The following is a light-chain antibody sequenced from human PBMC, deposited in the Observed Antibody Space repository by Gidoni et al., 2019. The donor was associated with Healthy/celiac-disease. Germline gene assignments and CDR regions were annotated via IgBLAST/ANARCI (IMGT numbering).Light chain of an antibody. Sequence: EIALTQSPGTLSLSPGERATLSCRARQSVSSSYLAWYQQKPGQAPRLLIYGASRRATGIPDRFSGSGSGTDFTLTISRLEPEDFAVYYCQQYGSSPLTFGGGTKVEIK. CDR1: QSVSSSY. V-gene: IGKV3-20*01. J-gene: IGKJ4*01. CDR3: QQYGSSPLT. CDR2: GAS.